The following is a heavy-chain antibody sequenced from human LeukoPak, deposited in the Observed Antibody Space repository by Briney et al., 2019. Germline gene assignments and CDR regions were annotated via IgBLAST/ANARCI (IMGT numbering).Heavy chain of an antibody. D-gene: IGHD3-10*01. CDR2: INPSGGST. V-gene: IGHV1-46*01. J-gene: IGHJ4*02. CDR1: GYTFTSYY. CDR3: ARIYGSGSTIDYYFDY. Sequence: GASVKVSCKASGYTFTSYYMHWVRQAPGQGLEWMGIINPSGGSTSYAQKFQSRVTMTRDTSTSTVYMELSSLRSEDTAVYYCARIYGSGSTIDYYFDYWGQGTLVTVSS.